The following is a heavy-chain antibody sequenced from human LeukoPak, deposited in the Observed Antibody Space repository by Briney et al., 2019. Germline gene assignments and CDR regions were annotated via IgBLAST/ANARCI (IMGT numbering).Heavy chain of an antibody. Sequence: SAKVSCKASGDTFTGYYMHWVRQAPGQGLEWMGRINPNSGGTNYAQKFQGRVTMTRDTSISTAYMELSRLRSDDTAVYYCARLLTGYSSSWYYWGQGTLVTVSS. J-gene: IGHJ4*02. D-gene: IGHD6-13*01. V-gene: IGHV1-2*06. CDR1: GDTFTGYY. CDR3: ARLLTGYSSSWYY. CDR2: INPNSGGT.